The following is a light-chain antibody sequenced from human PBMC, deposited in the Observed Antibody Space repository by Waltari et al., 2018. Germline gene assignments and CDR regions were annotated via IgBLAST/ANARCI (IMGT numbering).Light chain of an antibody. CDR1: KLGDKY. CDR2: QDN. CDR3: QAWDSSTGV. Sequence: SYELTQPPSVSVSPGQTASITCSGDKLGDKYASWYQQKPGQSPVLVIYQDNKRPPGIPGRFSGSKSGNTAALTISGTQAMDEADYYCQAWDSSTGVFGPGTKVTVL. V-gene: IGLV3-1*01. J-gene: IGLJ1*01.